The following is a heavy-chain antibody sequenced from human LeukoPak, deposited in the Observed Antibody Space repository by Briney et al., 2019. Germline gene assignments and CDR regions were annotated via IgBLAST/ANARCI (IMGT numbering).Heavy chain of an antibody. CDR1: GGSISNHY. CDR3: AKYGGSGWVIDY. D-gene: IGHD6-19*01. Sequence: PSETLSLTCTVSGGSISNHYWTWIRQPPGKGLEWIGYIYYTGATSYNPSLKSRVTISVDTSKNQFSLKLTSVTAADTAVYYCAKYGGSGWVIDYWGQGTLVTVSS. CDR2: IYYTGAT. J-gene: IGHJ4*02. V-gene: IGHV4-59*08.